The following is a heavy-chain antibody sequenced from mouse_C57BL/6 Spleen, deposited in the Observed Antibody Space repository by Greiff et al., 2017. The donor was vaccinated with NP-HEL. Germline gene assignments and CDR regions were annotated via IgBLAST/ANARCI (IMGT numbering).Heavy chain of an antibody. D-gene: IGHD2-1*01. CDR3: AREIYYGNSAMGY. J-gene: IGHJ4*01. Sequence: VQLQQSGPELVKPGASVKISCKASGYAFSSSWMNWVKQRPGKGLEWIGRIYPGDGDTNYNGKFKGKATLTADKSSSTAYMQLSSLTSEDSAVYFCAREIYYGNSAMGYWGQGTSLTVSS. V-gene: IGHV1-82*01. CDR2: IYPGDGDT. CDR1: GYAFSSSW.